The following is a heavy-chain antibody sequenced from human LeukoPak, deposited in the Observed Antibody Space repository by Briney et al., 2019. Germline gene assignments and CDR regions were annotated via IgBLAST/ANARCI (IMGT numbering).Heavy chain of an antibody. J-gene: IGHJ6*03. CDR1: GGSFSGYY. D-gene: IGHD2-2*01. CDR2: INHSGST. V-gene: IGHV4-34*01. CDR3: ARVGPYCSSTSCFTGDYYYYYMDV. Sequence: PSETLSLTCAVYGGSFSGYYWSWIRQPPGKGLEWIGEINHSGSTNYNPSLKSRVTISVDTSKNQFSLKLSSVTAADTAVYYCARVGPYCSSTSCFTGDYYYYYMDVWGKGTTVTVSS.